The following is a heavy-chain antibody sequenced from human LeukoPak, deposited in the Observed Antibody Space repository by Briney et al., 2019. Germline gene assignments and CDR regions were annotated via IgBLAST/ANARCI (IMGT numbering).Heavy chain of an antibody. J-gene: IGHJ4*02. V-gene: IGHV3-23*01. CDR1: GFTFSSHG. CDR3: ARGGYDSGSYYKGPLYYFDY. CDR2: ISPSGDIT. Sequence: PGGSLRLSCAASGFTFSSHGINWVRQAPGKGLEWVSGISPSGDITYYTDSVQGRFTISRDNSKNMMYVQMNSLRAEDTAVYYCARGGYDSGSYYKGPLYYFDYWGQGTLVTASS. D-gene: IGHD3-10*01.